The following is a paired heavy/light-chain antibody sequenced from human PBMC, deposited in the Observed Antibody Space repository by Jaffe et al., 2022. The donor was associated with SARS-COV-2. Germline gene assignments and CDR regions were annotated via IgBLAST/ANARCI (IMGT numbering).Heavy chain of an antibody. Sequence: QVQLVESGGGLVKPGGSLRLSCAASGFTFSDYYMSWIRQAPGKGLEWVSYISSSGGIIYYADSVKGRFTISRDNAKNSLYLQMNSLRAEDTAVYYCARDGEWRGLDIWGQGTMVTVSS. D-gene: IGHD3-3*01. CDR1: GFTFSDYY. CDR2: ISSSGGII. J-gene: IGHJ3*02. CDR3: ARDGEWRGLDI. V-gene: IGHV3-11*01.
Light chain of an antibody. CDR3: SSYTSSSTLK. CDR2: EVS. V-gene: IGLV2-14*01. CDR1: SSDVGGYNY. J-gene: IGLJ2*01. Sequence: QSALTQPASVSGSPGQSITISCTGTSSDVGGYNYVSWYQQHPGKAPKLMIYEVSNRPSGVPDRFSGSKSGNTASLTISGLQAEDEADYYCSSYTSSSTLKFGGGTKLTVL.